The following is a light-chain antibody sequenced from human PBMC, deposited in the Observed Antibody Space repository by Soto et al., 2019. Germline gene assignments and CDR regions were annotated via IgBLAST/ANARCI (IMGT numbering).Light chain of an antibody. V-gene: IGKV3-11*01. CDR3: QQRSSWPLT. CDR2: DAF. J-gene: IGKJ4*01. Sequence: IVLTQSPATLSLSPGERATLSCRASQSVGSYFAWYQQKPGQAPRLLIYDAFSRATGIPARFSGSWSGTDFTLTISSLEPEDFAVYFCQQRSSWPLTFGGGTMVEIK. CDR1: QSVGSY.